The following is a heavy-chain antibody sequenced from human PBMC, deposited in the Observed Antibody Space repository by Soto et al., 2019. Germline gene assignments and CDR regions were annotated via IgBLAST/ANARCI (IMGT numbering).Heavy chain of an antibody. CDR1: GGSISSYY. J-gene: IGHJ5*02. CDR2: IYYSGST. CDR3: ARQRVAAAGIWWFDP. D-gene: IGHD6-13*01. V-gene: IGHV4-59*08. Sequence: SETLSLTCTVSGGSISSYYWIWILQPPGKGLEWIGYIYYSGSTNYNPSLKSRVTISVDTSKNQFSLKLSSVTAADTAVYYCARQRVAAAGIWWFDPWGQGTLVTVSS.